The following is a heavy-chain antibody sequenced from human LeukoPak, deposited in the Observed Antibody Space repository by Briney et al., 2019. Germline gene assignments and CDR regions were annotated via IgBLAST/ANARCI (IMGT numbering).Heavy chain of an antibody. CDR2: INSNSGAR. Sequence: ASVTVSFKASVYTFSFYYMHWVRQAPGQGLESMGWINSNSGARNYAPKFQGRVTFSRDNSISTAYMELSSLRSDDTAIYYCARGRGGATTGFDHWGQGTLVTVSS. CDR3: ARGRGGATTGFDH. CDR1: VYTFSFYY. D-gene: IGHD1-26*01. J-gene: IGHJ4*02. V-gene: IGHV1-2*02.